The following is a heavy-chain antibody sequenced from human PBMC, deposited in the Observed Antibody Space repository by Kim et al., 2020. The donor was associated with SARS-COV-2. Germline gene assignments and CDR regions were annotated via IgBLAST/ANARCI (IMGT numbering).Heavy chain of an antibody. Sequence: GGSLRLSCAASGFTFSSYGMHWVRQAPGKGLEWVAVIWYDGSNKNYADSVKGRFTISRDNSKNTLYLQMNSLRAEDTAVYYCASEVVVAGDYYYGMDVWGRGTTVTVSS. CDR2: IWYDGSNK. V-gene: IGHV3-33*01. CDR3: ASEVVVAGDYYYGMDV. D-gene: IGHD2-15*01. CDR1: GFTFSSYG. J-gene: IGHJ6*02.